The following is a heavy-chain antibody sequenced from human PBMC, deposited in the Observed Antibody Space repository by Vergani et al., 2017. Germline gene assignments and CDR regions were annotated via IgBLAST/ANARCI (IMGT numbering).Heavy chain of an antibody. J-gene: IGHJ4*02. CDR3: GVVVAATYDY. V-gene: IGHV3-21*05. Sequence: EVQLVESGGVVVQPGGSLRLSCAASGFTFSSYSMNWVRQAPGKGLEWVSYISSSSSYIYYADTVKGRFTISRYNAKNSLYLQMNSLRAEDTAVYYCGVVVAATYDYWGQGTLVTVSS. CDR2: ISSSSSYI. CDR1: GFTFSSYS. D-gene: IGHD2-15*01.